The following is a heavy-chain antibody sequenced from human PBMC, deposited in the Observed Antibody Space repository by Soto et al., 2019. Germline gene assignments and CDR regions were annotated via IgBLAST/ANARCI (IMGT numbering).Heavy chain of an antibody. CDR2: IYYSGST. D-gene: IGHD3-10*01. CDR3: ARHVGFGEFALDNWFDP. CDR1: GGSISSSSYY. J-gene: IGHJ5*02. Sequence: QLQLQESGPGLVKPSETLSLTCTVSGGSISSSSYYWGWIRQPPGKGLEWIGSIYYSGSTYYNPSLKSRVTISVDTSKNQFSLKLSSVTAADTAVYYCARHVGFGEFALDNWFDPWGQGTLVTVSS. V-gene: IGHV4-39*01.